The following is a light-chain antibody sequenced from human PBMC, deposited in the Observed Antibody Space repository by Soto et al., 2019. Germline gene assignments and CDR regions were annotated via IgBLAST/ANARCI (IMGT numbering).Light chain of an antibody. CDR1: QSLSSSY. Sequence: EIVLTQSPDTLSLSPGERVTLSCRASQSLSSSYFGWYQQRHGQAPRLLIYNTSNRATGIPDRFSGSGSGTDFTLTISRLEPEDFAVSSSEKYSSAPAWTFAHGTKV. CDR2: NTS. V-gene: IGKV3-20*01. J-gene: IGKJ1*01. CDR3: EKYSSAPAWT.